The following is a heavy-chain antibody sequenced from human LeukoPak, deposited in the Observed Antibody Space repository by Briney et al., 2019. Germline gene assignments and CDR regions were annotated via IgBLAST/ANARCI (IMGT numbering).Heavy chain of an antibody. Sequence: PGGSLRLSCAASGFTFRSHDMHWVRQAPGKGLEWVTSVRFDGSDKKYADSVKGRFTISRDNSKNTLSLQMISLRTEDTAMYYCAKSLYPDAFDIWGQGTMVTVS. CDR1: GFTFRSHD. CDR3: AKSLYPDAFDI. CDR2: VRFDGSDK. J-gene: IGHJ3*02. V-gene: IGHV3-30*02. D-gene: IGHD2-8*01.